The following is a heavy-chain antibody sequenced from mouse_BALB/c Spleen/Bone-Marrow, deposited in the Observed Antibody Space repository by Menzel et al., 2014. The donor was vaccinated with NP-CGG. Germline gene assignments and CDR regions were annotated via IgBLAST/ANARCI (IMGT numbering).Heavy chain of an antibody. J-gene: IGHJ1*01. CDR3: ARDRSYVNYWNFEG. CDR1: GFTFTDYY. CDR2: IRNKAKGYTT. V-gene: IGHV7-3*02. Sequence: EVHLVESGGGLVQPGGSLRLSCPTSGFTFTDYYMSWVRQPPGKALEWLGLIRNKAKGYTTEYSASVKGRFTISRDNSQIILYLQMNTQRAQDSAPYYCARDRSYVNYWNFEGWRPGTTVT. D-gene: IGHD2-1*01.